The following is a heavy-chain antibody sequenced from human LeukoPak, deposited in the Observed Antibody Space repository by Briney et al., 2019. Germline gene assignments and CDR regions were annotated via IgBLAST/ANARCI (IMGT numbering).Heavy chain of an antibody. J-gene: IGHJ4*02. CDR3: ARAQKILVGAGGY. V-gene: IGHV1-2*02. Sequence: ASVKVSCKASGYTFTGYYIHWVRQAPGQGLEWMGWINPNSGDTNYAQKFQGRVTLTRDTSISTAFMELNNLRSDNTAVYHCARAQKILVGAGGYWGQGTLVTVSS. CDR2: INPNSGDT. CDR1: GYTFTGYY. D-gene: IGHD1-26*01.